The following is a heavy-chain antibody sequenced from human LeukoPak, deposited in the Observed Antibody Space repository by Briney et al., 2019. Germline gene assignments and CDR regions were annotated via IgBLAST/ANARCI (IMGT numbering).Heavy chain of an antibody. CDR1: GYTFTGYY. D-gene: IGHD3-22*01. J-gene: IGHJ4*02. CDR2: INPNSGGT. CDR3: ARDGGVYYDSSGYYRSDY. Sequence: GASVKVSCKASGYTFTGYYMHWVRQAPGQWLEWMARINPNSGGTNYAQKVQGRVTMTRDTSISTAYMELSRVRSDDTAVYYCARDGGVYYDSSGYYRSDYWGQGTLVTVSS. V-gene: IGHV1-2*06.